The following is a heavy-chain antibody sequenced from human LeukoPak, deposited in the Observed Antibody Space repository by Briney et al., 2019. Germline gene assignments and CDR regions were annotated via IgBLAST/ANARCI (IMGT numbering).Heavy chain of an antibody. Sequence: GGSLRLSCAASGFTFSSYWMSWVRQAPGKGLEWVANIKEDGSEKYYVDSVKGRFTISRDNSKNTLYLQINSLRVEDTAVYYCARDQLGAVLYFDYWGQGTLVTVSS. CDR3: ARDQLGAVLYFDY. D-gene: IGHD1-1*01. CDR2: IKEDGSEK. V-gene: IGHV3-7*03. J-gene: IGHJ4*02. CDR1: GFTFSSYW.